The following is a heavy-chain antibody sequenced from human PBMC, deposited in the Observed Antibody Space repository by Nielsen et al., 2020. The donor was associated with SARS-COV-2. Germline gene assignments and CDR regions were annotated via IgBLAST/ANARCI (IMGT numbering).Heavy chain of an antibody. CDR2: LRYDGRNE. Sequence: GGSLRLSCAASGFTLSSHGIHWVRQAPGKGLEWVAFLRYDGRNEYYTDSVKGRFTISRDNPKNTLNLQMNSLRAEDTAVYYCARDRDRSGCPMDWGQGTLVTVSS. V-gene: IGHV3-30*02. CDR3: ARDRDRSGCPMD. CDR1: GFTLSSHG. D-gene: IGHD6-19*01. J-gene: IGHJ4*02.